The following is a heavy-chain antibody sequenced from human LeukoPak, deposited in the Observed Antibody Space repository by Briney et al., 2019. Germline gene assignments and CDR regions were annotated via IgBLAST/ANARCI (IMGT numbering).Heavy chain of an antibody. V-gene: IGHV1-3*01. J-gene: IGHJ4*02. D-gene: IGHD3-16*02. CDR2: INAGNGNT. CDR3: ARGLRLGELSPFY. Sequence: ASVKVSCKASGYTFTSYAMHWVRQAPGQRLEWMGWINAGNGNTKYSRKFQGRVTITRDTSASTAYMELSSLRSEDTAVYYCARGLRLGELSPFYWGQGTLVTVSS. CDR1: GYTFTSYA.